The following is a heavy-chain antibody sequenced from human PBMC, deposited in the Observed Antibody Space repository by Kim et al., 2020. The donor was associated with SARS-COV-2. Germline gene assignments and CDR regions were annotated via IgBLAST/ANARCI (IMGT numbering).Heavy chain of an antibody. D-gene: IGHD2-2*01. V-gene: IGHV4-34*01. CDR3: ARGLASSTSFYYYYYGMDV. Sequence: SETLSLTCAVYGGSFSGYYWSWIRQPPGKGLEWIGEINHSESTNYNPSLKSRVTISVDTSKNQFSLKLSSVTAADTAVYYCARGLASSTSFYYYYYGMDVWGQGTTVTVSS. CDR1: GGSFSGYY. CDR2: INHSEST. J-gene: IGHJ6*02.